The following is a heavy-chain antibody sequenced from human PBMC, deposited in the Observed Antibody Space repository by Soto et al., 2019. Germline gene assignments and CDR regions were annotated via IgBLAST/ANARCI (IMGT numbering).Heavy chain of an antibody. D-gene: IGHD3-10*01. CDR2: IIPIFGTA. Sequence: QVQLVQSGAEVKKPGSSVKVSCKASGGTFSSYAISWVRQAPGQGLEWMGGIIPIFGTANYAQKFQGRVTITADESTSTAYMELSSLRAEDTAVYYCPRDESTMVRGVIIPGVDYWGQGTLVTVSS. CDR1: GGTFSSYA. CDR3: PRDESTMVRGVIIPGVDY. V-gene: IGHV1-69*01. J-gene: IGHJ4*02.